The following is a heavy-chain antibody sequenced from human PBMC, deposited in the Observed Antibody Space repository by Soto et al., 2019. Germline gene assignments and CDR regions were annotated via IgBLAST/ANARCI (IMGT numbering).Heavy chain of an antibody. V-gene: IGHV3-23*01. CDR3: AKSGRALWFGELLSHYGMDV. CDR1: GFTFSSYA. J-gene: IGHJ6*02. Sequence: GGSLRLSCAASGFTFSSYAMSWVRQAPGKGLEWVSAISGSGGSTYYADSVKGRFTISRDNSKNTLYLQMNSLRAEDTAVYYCAKSGRALWFGELLSHYGMDVWGQGTTVTVSS. CDR2: ISGSGGST. D-gene: IGHD3-10*01.